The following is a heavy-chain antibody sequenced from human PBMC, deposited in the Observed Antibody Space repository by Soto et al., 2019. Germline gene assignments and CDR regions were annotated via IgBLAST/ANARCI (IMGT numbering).Heavy chain of an antibody. V-gene: IGHV4-31*03. CDR1: GGSISSGGYY. D-gene: IGHD3-3*01. Sequence: PSETLSLTCFVSGGSISSGGYYWSWIRQHPGKGLEWIGYIYYSGSTYYNPSLKSRVTISVDTSKNQFSLKLSSVTAADTAVYYCARVLSDFWSGYYPNYHSGMDVWGQGTTVTVSS. CDR3: ARVLSDFWSGYYPNYHSGMDV. J-gene: IGHJ6*02. CDR2: IYYSGST.